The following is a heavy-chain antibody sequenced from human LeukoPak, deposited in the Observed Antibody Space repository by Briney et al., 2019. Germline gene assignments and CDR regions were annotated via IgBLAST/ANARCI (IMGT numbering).Heavy chain of an antibody. J-gene: IGHJ4*02. CDR1: GYTFTSYG. D-gene: IGHD3-22*01. CDR3: ASYDSSGYYYFMVD. Sequence: ASVKVSCKASGYTFTSYGISWVRQAPGQGLEWMGWISAYNGNTNYAQKLQGRVTMTTDTSTSTAYMELRSLRSDDTAVYYCASYDSSGYYYFMVDWGQGTLVTASS. V-gene: IGHV1-18*01. CDR2: ISAYNGNT.